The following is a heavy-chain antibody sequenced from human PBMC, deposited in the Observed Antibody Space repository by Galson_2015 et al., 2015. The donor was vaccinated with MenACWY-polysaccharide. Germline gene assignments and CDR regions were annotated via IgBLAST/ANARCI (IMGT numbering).Heavy chain of an antibody. J-gene: IGHJ4*02. CDR1: GFYFSTYA. CDR2: ISSDGNSQ. CDR3: ARWGVVSEPY. V-gene: IGHV3-21*01. D-gene: IGHD4-23*01. Sequence: SLRLSCAASGFYFSTYALSWVRQAPGTGLEWVSSISSDGNSQYYAESLKGRFTISRDNAKNSLYLQMNFLRAGDSAVYYCARWGVVSEPYWGQGTLVTVSS.